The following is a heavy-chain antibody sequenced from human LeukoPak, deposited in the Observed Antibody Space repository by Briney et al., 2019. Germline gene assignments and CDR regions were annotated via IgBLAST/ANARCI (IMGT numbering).Heavy chain of an antibody. D-gene: IGHD6-19*01. V-gene: IGHV3-20*04. CDR3: ARAQGGVAGPDY. CDR1: GFTFDDND. Sequence: QTGGSLRLSCAASGFTFDDNDMSWVRQAPGKGLEWVSGINWSGGSTGYAASVKGRFTISRDNAKNSLYLQMNSLRAEDTALYYCARAQGGVAGPDYWGQGTLVTVSS. CDR2: INWSGGST. J-gene: IGHJ4*02.